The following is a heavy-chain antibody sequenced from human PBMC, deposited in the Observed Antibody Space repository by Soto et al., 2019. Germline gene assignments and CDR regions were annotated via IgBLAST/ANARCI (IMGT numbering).Heavy chain of an antibody. J-gene: IGHJ5*02. D-gene: IGHD2-15*01. CDR2: INPSGGST. V-gene: IGHV1-46*01. CDR3: ARDRGVAATAYWFDP. CDR1: GYTFTSYY. Sequence: ASVKVSCKASGYTFTSYYMHWVRQAPGQGLEWMGIINPSGGSTSYAQKFQGRVTMTRDTSTSTVYMELSSLRSEDTAVYYCARDRGVAATAYWFDPWGQGTLVTVSS.